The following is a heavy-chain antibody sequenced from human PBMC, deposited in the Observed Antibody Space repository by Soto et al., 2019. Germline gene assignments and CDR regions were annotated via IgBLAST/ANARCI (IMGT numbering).Heavy chain of an antibody. CDR3: ARDTDIVVVVAATGGDAFDI. CDR2: INAGNGNT. CDR1: GYTFTSYA. V-gene: IGHV1-3*01. J-gene: IGHJ3*02. Sequence: QVQLVQSGAEVKKPGASVKVSCKASGYTFTSYAMHWVRQAPGQRLEWMGWINAGNGNTNYAQKLQGRVTMTTDTSTSTAYMELRSLRSDDTAVYYCARDTDIVVVVAATGGDAFDIWGQGTMVTVSS. D-gene: IGHD2-15*01.